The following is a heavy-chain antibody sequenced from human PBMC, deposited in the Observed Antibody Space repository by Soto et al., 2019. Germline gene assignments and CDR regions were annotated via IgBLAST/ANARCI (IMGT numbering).Heavy chain of an antibody. Sequence: EVQLVESGGGLVLPGGSLRLSCAASGFTFSRYWMHWVRQAPGKGLVWVSRISSYGSDTHYADSVKGRFTISRDNAKNTLYLQMNSLRADDTPVYYCASNYAYAEGYYWYGIDVWGQGTTVTVSS. CDR3: ASNYAYAEGYYWYGIDV. V-gene: IGHV3-74*01. D-gene: IGHD3-16*01. CDR2: ISSYGSDT. CDR1: GFTFSRYW. J-gene: IGHJ6*02.